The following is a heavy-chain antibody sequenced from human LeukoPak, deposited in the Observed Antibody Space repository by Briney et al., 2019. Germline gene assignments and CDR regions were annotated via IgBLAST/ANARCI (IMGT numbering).Heavy chain of an antibody. J-gene: IGHJ4*02. Sequence: SETLSLTCAVSGYSISSGYYWGWIRQPPGKGLEWIGSIYHSGSTYYNPSLKSRVTISVDTSKNQFSLKLSSVTAADTAVYYCASLLLNYDYAWGSYRYTNFDYWGQGTLVTVSS. CDR1: GYSISSGYY. D-gene: IGHD3-16*02. V-gene: IGHV4-38-2*01. CDR3: ASLLLNYDYAWGSYRYTNFDY. CDR2: IYHSGST.